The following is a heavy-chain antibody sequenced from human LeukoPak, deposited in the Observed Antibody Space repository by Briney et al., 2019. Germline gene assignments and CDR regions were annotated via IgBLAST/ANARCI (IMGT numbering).Heavy chain of an antibody. CDR2: ISGNSVTR. CDR1: GLISSTYS. J-gene: IGHJ6*02. Sequence: GGSLRLSCAASGLISSTYSMNWVRQAPGKGLEWVSQISGNSVTRYYADSVKGRFTISRDNVKNSLYLQMNSLRDEDTAVYYCARYFGDPQGMDVWGQGTTVTVSS. V-gene: IGHV3-48*02. D-gene: IGHD3-10*01. CDR3: ARYFGDPQGMDV.